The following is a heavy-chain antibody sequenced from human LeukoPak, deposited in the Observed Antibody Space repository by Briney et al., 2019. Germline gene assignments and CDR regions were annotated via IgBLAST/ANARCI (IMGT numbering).Heavy chain of an antibody. V-gene: IGHV4-59*08. J-gene: IGHJ4*02. CDR2: IYYSGST. CDR3: ARQSSSWYVDY. D-gene: IGHD6-13*01. Sequence: SETLSLTCTGSGGSISSYYWSWIRQPPGKGLEWIGYIYYSGSTNYNPSLKSRVTISVDTSKNQFSLKLSSVTAAGTAVYYCARQSSSWYVDYWGQGTLVTVSS. CDR1: GGSISSYY.